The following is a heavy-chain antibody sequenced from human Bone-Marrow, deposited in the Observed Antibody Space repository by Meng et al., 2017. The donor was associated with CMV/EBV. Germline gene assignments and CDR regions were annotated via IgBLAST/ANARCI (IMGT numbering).Heavy chain of an antibody. Sequence: ASVKVSCKASGYTFTGYYMHWVRQAPGQGLEWMGWINPNSGGTNYAQKFQGRVTMTRDTSISIAYMELSRLRSDDTAVYYCASGNYDFWSGYLLDYWGQGTLVTVSS. V-gene: IGHV1-2*02. D-gene: IGHD3-3*01. J-gene: IGHJ4*02. CDR1: GYTFTGYY. CDR2: INPNSGGT. CDR3: ASGNYDFWSGYLLDY.